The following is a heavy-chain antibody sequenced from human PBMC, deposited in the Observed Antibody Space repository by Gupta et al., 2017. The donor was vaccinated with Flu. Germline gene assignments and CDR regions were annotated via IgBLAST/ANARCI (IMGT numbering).Heavy chain of an antibody. V-gene: IGHV4-31*03. D-gene: IGHD4-17*01. CDR1: GGSISSGGHY. Sequence: QVQLQESGPGLVKPSQTLTLTCTVPGGSISSGGHYWNWIRQHPGKGLEWIGNIYYSGSTNYNPSLKSRVSISLDTSKTHFSLELSSVTDADTAVYFCARAAVTTWGVVGWFDPWGQGTPVTVSS. J-gene: IGHJ5*02. CDR2: IYYSGST. CDR3: ARAAVTTWGVVGWFDP.